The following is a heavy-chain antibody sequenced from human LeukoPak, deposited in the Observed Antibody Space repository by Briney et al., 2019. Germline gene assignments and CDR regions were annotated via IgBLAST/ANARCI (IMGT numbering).Heavy chain of an antibody. CDR2: IIPIFGTA. J-gene: IGHJ5*02. D-gene: IGHD3-3*01. CDR3: ARDPTPYYDSVNWFDP. Sequence: SVKVSCKASGGTFSSYAISWVRQAPGQGLEWMGGIIPIFGTANYAQKFQGRVTITADESTSTAYMELSSLRSEDTAVYYCARDPTPYYDSVNWFDPWGQGTLVTVS. V-gene: IGHV1-69*01. CDR1: GGTFSSYA.